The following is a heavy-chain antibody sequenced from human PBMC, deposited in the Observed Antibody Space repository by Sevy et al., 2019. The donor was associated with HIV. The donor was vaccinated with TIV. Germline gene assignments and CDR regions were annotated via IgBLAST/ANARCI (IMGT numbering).Heavy chain of an antibody. J-gene: IGHJ5*02. CDR3: ARGGETPRGFDP. CDR1: GGPIRSVNW. V-gene: IGHV4-4*02. D-gene: IGHD3-16*01. Sequence: SETLSLTCAVSGGPIRSVNWWHWVRQPPGKGLEWIGEIYHSGSSNYNPSLKSRVTISVDNSKNQFSLKLTSVTAADTAVYYCARGGETPRGFDPWGQGSLVTVSA. CDR2: IYHSGSS.